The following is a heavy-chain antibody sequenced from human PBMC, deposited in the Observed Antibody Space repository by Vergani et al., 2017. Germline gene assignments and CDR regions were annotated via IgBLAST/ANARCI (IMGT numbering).Heavy chain of an antibody. CDR3: ARGYFEYSNFSFRIGWFDP. D-gene: IGHD4-11*01. CDR1: GGTFSSYA. V-gene: IGHV1-69*01. J-gene: IGHJ5*02. Sequence: QVQLVQSGAEVKKPGSSVKVSCKASGGTFSSYAISWVRQAPGQGLEWMGGIIPIFGTANYAQKFQGRVTITADESTSTAYMELSSLRSEDTAVYYCARGYFEYSNFSFRIGWFDPWGQGTLVTVSS. CDR2: IIPIFGTA.